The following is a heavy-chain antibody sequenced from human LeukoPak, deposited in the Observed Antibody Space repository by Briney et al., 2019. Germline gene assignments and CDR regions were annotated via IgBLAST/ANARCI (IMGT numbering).Heavy chain of an antibody. Sequence: GGSLRLSCAASGFTFSSYSMNWVSQAPGKGLEWVSSISSSSSYIYYADSVKGRFTISRDNAKNSLYLQMNSLRAEDTAVYYCARDLGDYGDYSWGQGTLVTVSS. CDR1: GFTFSSYS. CDR2: ISSSSSYI. CDR3: ARDLGDYGDYS. V-gene: IGHV3-21*01. D-gene: IGHD4-17*01. J-gene: IGHJ4*02.